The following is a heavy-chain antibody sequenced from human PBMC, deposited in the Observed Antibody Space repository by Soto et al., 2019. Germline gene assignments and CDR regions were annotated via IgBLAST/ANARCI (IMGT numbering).Heavy chain of an antibody. J-gene: IGHJ6*02. D-gene: IGHD3-10*01. CDR1: GLTFSDHY. Sequence: QVQLVESGVGLVKPGGSLRLSCAASGLTFSDHYITWIRQAPGKGLERISYISSSAGTIYYADSVKGRFTISRDNAKNSLYLQMTILRAEDTAVYYCARAPYFGSGTYYYYALDVLGQGTTVTVSS. CDR2: ISSSAGTI. CDR3: ARAPYFGSGTYYYYALDV. V-gene: IGHV3-11*01.